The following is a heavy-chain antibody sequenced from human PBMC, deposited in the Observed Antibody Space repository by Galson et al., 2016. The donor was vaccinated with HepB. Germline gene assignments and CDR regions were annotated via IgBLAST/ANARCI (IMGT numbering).Heavy chain of an antibody. J-gene: IGHJ2*01. D-gene: IGHD3-16*01. V-gene: IGHV3-30*04. CDR3: ARPPEGDRRYFDL. Sequence: SLRLSCAASGFTFSSYAMHWVRQAPGKGLEWVAVISSDGGNKYYADSVKGRFTISRDNSKNTLYLQMNSLRAEDTAVYYCARPPEGDRRYFDLWGRGTLVTVSS. CDR1: GFTFSSYA. CDR2: ISSDGGNK.